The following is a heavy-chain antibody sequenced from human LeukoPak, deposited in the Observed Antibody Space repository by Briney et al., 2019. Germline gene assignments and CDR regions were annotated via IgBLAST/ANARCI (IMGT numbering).Heavy chain of an antibody. V-gene: IGHV1-2*02. CDR3: AREKTPSRKTYYYDSSGYYPDY. Sequence: ASVKVSCKASGYTFTGYYMHWVRQAPGQGLEWMGWINPNSGSTNYAQKFQGRVTMTRDTSISTAYMELGRLRSDDTAVYYCAREKTPSRKTYYYDSSGYYPDYWGQGTLVTVSS. J-gene: IGHJ4*02. CDR2: INPNSGST. D-gene: IGHD3-22*01. CDR1: GYTFTGYY.